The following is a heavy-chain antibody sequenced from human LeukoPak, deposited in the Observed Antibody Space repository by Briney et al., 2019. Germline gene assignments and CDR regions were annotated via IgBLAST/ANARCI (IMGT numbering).Heavy chain of an antibody. J-gene: IGHJ5*02. V-gene: IGHV4-59*01. Sequence: SETLSLTCNVFGDSINTYYWSWIRQSPGKGLEWIGYIFYSGTTTYSPSLQSRVTISIDTSRNQFSLKLSSVTAADTAVYYCARGGIAALTNWFDPWGQGTLVTVSS. CDR1: GDSINTYY. D-gene: IGHD6-13*01. CDR2: IFYSGTT. CDR3: ARGGIAALTNWFDP.